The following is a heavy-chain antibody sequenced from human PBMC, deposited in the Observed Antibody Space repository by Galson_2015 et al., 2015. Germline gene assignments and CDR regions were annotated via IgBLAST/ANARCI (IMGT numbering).Heavy chain of an antibody. Sequence: ETLSLTCAVYGGSFSGYYWSWIRQPPGKGLEWIGEINHSGGTNYNPSLKSRVTISVDTSKNQFSLKLSSVTAADTAVYYCARSPYQLLRSGAARRFGWFDPWGQGTLVTVSS. CDR3: ARSPYQLLRSGAARRFGWFDP. CDR2: INHSGGT. CDR1: GGSFSGYY. D-gene: IGHD2-2*01. J-gene: IGHJ5*02. V-gene: IGHV4-34*01.